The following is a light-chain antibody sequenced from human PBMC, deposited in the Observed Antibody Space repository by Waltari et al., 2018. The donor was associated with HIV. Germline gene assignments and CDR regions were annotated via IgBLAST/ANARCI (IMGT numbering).Light chain of an antibody. CDR3: SSYTGTIKL. CDR1: NSDIGRY. J-gene: IGLJ3*02. V-gene: IGLV2-14*03. Sequence: QSALTQPPSVSGSPGPSVTIPCPGTNSDIGRYVSWYQQHPGQAPRLMIFDVSQRPSGISARFSGSKSGTTASLTISGLQTDDEADYFCSSYTGTIKLFGGGTKLTVL. CDR2: DVS.